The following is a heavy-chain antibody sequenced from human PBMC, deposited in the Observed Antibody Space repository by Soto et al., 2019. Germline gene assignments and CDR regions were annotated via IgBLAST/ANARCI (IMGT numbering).Heavy chain of an antibody. CDR2: INPSGGRT. CDR3: ARDGDCSGGSGSTIFWFAP. CDR1: GYTFSSQY. J-gene: IGHJ5*02. V-gene: IGHV1-46*01. Sequence: QVQLEQSGAEVKKPGASVKVSCKASGYTFSSQYMNWVRQAPGQGLEWMGIINPSGGRTSSAQKFQGRLTLTRDISTSTFYMELSSLRSEDTAVYYCARDGDCSGGSGSTIFWFAPWGQGTLVTVSS. D-gene: IGHD2-15*01.